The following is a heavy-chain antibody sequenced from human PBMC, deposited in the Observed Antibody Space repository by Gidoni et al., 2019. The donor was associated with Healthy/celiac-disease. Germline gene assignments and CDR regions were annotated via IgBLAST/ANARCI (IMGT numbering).Heavy chain of an antibody. CDR3: ARGTMIVVVFDAFDI. V-gene: IGHV3-21*01. Sequence: EVQLVESGGGLVKPGGSLRLSCAASGFTFSSYSMTWVRQAPGKGLEWVSSISSSSSYIYYADSVKGRFTISRDNAKNSLYLQMNSLRAEDTAVYYCARGTMIVVVFDAFDIWGQGTMVTVSS. J-gene: IGHJ3*02. CDR1: GFTFSSYS. CDR2: ISSSSSYI. D-gene: IGHD3-22*01.